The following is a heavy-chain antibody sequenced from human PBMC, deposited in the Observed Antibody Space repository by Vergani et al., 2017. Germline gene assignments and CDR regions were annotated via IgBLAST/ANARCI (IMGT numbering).Heavy chain of an antibody. J-gene: IGHJ4*02. V-gene: IGHV4-30-4*08. CDR3: ARVKYSSGWYGFDY. Sequence: QVQLQESGPGLVKPSQTLSLTCTVSGGSIGSLDYYWSWIRQPPGKGLEWIGYTYYSGSTYYNPSLKSRVTISVDTSKNQFSLKLSSVTAADTAVYYCARVKYSSGWYGFDYWGQGTLVTVSS. CDR1: GGSIGSLDYY. D-gene: IGHD6-19*01. CDR2: TYYSGST.